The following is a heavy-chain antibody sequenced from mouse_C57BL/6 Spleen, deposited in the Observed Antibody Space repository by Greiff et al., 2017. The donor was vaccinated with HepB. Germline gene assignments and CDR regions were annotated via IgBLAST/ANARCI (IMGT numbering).Heavy chain of an antibody. J-gene: IGHJ3*01. CDR2: INYDGSST. CDR3: ARASYYDYDVGWFAY. D-gene: IGHD2-4*01. V-gene: IGHV5-16*01. CDR1: GFTFSDYY. Sequence: DVKLVESEGGLVQPGSSMKLSCTASGFTFSDYYMAWVRQVPEKGLEWVANINYDGSSTYYLDSLKSRFIISRDNAKNILYLQMSSLKSEDTATYYCARASYYDYDVGWFAYWGQGTLVTVSA.